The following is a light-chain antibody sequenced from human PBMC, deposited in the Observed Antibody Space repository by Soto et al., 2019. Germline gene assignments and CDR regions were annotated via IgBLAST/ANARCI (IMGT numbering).Light chain of an antibody. CDR1: QSFSSW. CDR2: DAS. V-gene: IGKV1-5*02. J-gene: IGKJ1*01. CDR3: QQYNSYSWT. Sequence: DIQMTQSPSTLPASVEDRVTIICRASQSFSSWLAWYPQKQGKAHKLRTYDASSLESGVPSRFSGSGSGTEFTLTISSLQTDDFATYYCQQYNSYSWTFGQGTKVEIK.